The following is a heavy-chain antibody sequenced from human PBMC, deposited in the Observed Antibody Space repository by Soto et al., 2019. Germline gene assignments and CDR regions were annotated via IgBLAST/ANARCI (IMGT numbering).Heavy chain of an antibody. CDR3: ARGLDIVVLYYMDV. Sequence: ASVKVSCKASGYTFTSYDINWVRQATGQGLEWMGWMNPNSGNTGYAQKFQGRVTMTRNTSISTAYMELSSLRSEDTAVYYCARGLDIVVLYYMDVWGKGTTVTVSS. J-gene: IGHJ6*03. CDR2: MNPNSGNT. V-gene: IGHV1-8*01. CDR1: GYTFTSYD. D-gene: IGHD2-2*03.